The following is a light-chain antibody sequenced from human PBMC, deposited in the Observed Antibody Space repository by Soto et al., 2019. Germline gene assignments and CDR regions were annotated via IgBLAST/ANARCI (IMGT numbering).Light chain of an antibody. CDR1: QSVSSSY. J-gene: IGKJ4*01. CDR3: QQYGSSPPGLT. V-gene: IGKV3-20*01. CDR2: DAS. Sequence: EIVLTQSPATLSLSPGDRATLSCRASQSVSSSYLAWYQQKPGQAPRLLIYDASSRATGIPDRFSGSGSGTDFTLTISRLEPEDFAVYYCQQYGSSPPGLTFGGGTKVEIK.